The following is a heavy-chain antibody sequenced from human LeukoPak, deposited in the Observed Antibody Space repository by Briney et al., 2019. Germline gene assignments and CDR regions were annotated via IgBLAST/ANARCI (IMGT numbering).Heavy chain of an antibody. D-gene: IGHD3-10*01. V-gene: IGHV4-59*08. CDR2: IYYSGST. J-gene: IGHJ4*02. Sequence: SETLSLTCTVSGDSISSYYLSWIRQPPGKGLEWIGYIYYSGSTNYNPSLKSRVTISIDTSKNQFSLNLSTVTAADTAVYFCARVTLFRGAQIDSWGQGTLVTVSS. CDR3: ARVTLFRGAQIDS. CDR1: GDSISSYY.